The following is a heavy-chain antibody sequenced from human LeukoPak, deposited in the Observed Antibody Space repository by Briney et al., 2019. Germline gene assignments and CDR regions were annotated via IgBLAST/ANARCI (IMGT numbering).Heavy chain of an antibody. CDR2: ISAYNGNT. Sequence: ASVKVSCKASGYTFTSYGISWVRQAPGQGLEWMGWISAYNGNTNYAQKLQGRVTMTTDTSTSTAYMELRSLRSDDTAAYYCARVYDPLSYSSGWYAFYFDYWGQGTLVTVSS. D-gene: IGHD6-19*01. J-gene: IGHJ4*02. CDR1: GYTFTSYG. V-gene: IGHV1-18*01. CDR3: ARVYDPLSYSSGWYAFYFDY.